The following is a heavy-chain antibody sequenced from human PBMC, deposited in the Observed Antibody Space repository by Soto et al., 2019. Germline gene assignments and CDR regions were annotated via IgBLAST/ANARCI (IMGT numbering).Heavy chain of an antibody. CDR2: IIPIFGTA. CDR3: ARDEGIAAAGSVGGMDV. CDR1: GGTFSSYA. Sequence: QVQLVQSGAEVKKPGSSVKVSCKASGGTFSSYAISWVRQAPGQGLEWMGGIIPIFGTANYAQKFQGRVTITADKSTSTAYMELSSLRSEDRAVYYCARDEGIAAAGSVGGMDVWGQGTTVTVSS. D-gene: IGHD6-13*01. V-gene: IGHV1-69*06. J-gene: IGHJ6*02.